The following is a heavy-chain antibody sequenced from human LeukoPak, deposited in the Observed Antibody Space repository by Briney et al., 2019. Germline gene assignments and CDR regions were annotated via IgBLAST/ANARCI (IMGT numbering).Heavy chain of an antibody. CDR3: ARTGYCSGGSRLNWFDP. J-gene: IGHJ5*02. Sequence: ASVKVSCKASGYTFTGYYMHWVRQAPGQGLEWMGWINPNSGGTNYAQKFQGRVTMTRDTSISTAYMELSRLRSDDTAVYYCARTGYCSGGSRLNWFDPWGQGTLVTVSS. D-gene: IGHD2-15*01. CDR1: GYTFTGYY. CDR2: INPNSGGT. V-gene: IGHV1-2*02.